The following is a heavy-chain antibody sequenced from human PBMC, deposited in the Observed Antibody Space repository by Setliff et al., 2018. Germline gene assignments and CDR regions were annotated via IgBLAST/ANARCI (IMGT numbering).Heavy chain of an antibody. CDR2: ISGSGSTI. CDR1: GFTFSSYS. Sequence: AGGSLRLSCAASGFTFSSYSMNWVRQAPGKGLEWVSYISGSGSTIYYADSAKGRFTISRDNAKTSLYLQMNSLRADDTAVYYCARLRAPGSHGLDPWGQGTLVTVSS. J-gene: IGHJ5*02. CDR3: ARLRAPGSHGLDP. D-gene: IGHD3-10*01. V-gene: IGHV3-48*01.